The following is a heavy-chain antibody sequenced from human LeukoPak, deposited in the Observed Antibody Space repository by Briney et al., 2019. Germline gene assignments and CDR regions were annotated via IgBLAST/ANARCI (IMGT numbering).Heavy chain of an antibody. CDR1: GGSISGYY. CDR3: ARAGDFWSGYPSRNYMDV. V-gene: IGHV4-59*12. J-gene: IGHJ6*03. CDR2: IYYSGGN. Sequence: SETLSLTCTVSGGSISGYYWSWIRQPPGKGLEWIGNIYYSGGNKYNPSLKSRVTMSVDTSKKQFSLKLSSVTAADTAVYYCARAGDFWSGYPSRNYMDVWGKGTTVTVSS. D-gene: IGHD3-3*01.